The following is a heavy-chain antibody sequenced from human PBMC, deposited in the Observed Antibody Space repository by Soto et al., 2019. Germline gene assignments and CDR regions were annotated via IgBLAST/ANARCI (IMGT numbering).Heavy chain of an antibody. CDR3: AKSMVVVTAISGGGGFDK. CDR2: ISYDGSNK. J-gene: IGHJ3*02. D-gene: IGHD2-21*02. V-gene: IGHV3-30*18. Sequence: QVQLVESGGAVVQPGRSLRLSCAASGFTFSSYGMHWVRQAPGKGLEWVAVISYDGSNKYCADSVKGRFTISRDNSKNTLYPQMNSLRAEDTAVYYCAKSMVVVTAISGGGGFDKWGQGTLVTVSS. CDR1: GFTFSSYG.